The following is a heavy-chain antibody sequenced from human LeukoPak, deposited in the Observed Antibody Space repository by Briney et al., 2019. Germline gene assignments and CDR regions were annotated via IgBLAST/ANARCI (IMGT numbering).Heavy chain of an antibody. Sequence: VASVKVSCKASGGTFSSYAISWVRQAPGQGLEWTGRIIPILGIANYAQKFQGRVTITADKSTSTAYMELSSLRSEDTAVYYCAREDIVATIALFDYWGQGTLVTVSS. CDR3: AREDIVATIALFDY. V-gene: IGHV1-69*04. CDR1: GGTFSSYA. CDR2: IIPILGIA. J-gene: IGHJ4*02. D-gene: IGHD5-12*01.